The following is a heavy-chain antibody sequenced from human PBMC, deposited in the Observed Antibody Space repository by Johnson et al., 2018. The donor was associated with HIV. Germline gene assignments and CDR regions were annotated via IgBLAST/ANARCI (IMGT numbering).Heavy chain of an antibody. J-gene: IGHJ3*02. V-gene: IGHV3-33*06. CDR3: AKDLFTEREDDAFDI. D-gene: IGHD1-26*01. Sequence: QVQLVEYGGGVVQPGRSLRLSCTASGFTFSSYGIHWVRQAPGKGLEWVALIWYDGSNKYYADSVKGRFTISRDNSKNTLYLQMNSLRAEDTAVYYCAKDLFTEREDDAFDIWGQGTMVTVSS. CDR1: GFTFSSYG. CDR2: IWYDGSNK.